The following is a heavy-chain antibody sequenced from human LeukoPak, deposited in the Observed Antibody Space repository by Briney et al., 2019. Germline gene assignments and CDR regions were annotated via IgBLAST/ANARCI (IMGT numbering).Heavy chain of an antibody. CDR3: ARDPRSRWLQPTGYFDY. V-gene: IGHV4-38-2*02. CDR1: GYSISSGYY. J-gene: IGHJ4*02. CDR2: IYHSGST. Sequence: SETLSLTCTVSGYSISSGYYWGWIRQPPGKGLEWIGNIYHSGSTYYNPSLKSRVTISVDTSKNQFSLKLSSVTAADTAVYYCARDPRSRWLQPTGYFDYWGQGTLVTVSS. D-gene: IGHD5-24*01.